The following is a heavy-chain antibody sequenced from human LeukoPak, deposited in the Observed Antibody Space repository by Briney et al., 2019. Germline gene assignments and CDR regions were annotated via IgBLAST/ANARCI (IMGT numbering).Heavy chain of an antibody. CDR2: IYSGGST. V-gene: IGHV3-66*01. J-gene: IGHJ4*02. CDR1: GFTVSSSY. D-gene: IGHD3-10*01. CDR3: AKDLGGEGGSGFPGY. Sequence: GGSLRLSCAASGFTVSSSYMNWVRQAPGKGLEWVSAIYSGGSTHYADSVKGSFTISRDNSKNTLYLQMNSLRADDTAVYYCAKDLGGEGGSGFPGYWGQGTLVTVSS.